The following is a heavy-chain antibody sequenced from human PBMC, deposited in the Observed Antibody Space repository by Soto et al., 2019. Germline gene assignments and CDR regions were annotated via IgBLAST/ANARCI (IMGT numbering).Heavy chain of an antibody. D-gene: IGHD3-22*01. J-gene: IGHJ4*02. CDR3: ARATYDSSTYYLDY. V-gene: IGHV4-30-4*01. Sequence: QVQLQESGPGLVKPSQTLSLTCTVSGASISGGDYYWTWIRQPPGKGLEWIGSIYYTGNTCSNPSLESRLYISVDPSNNQFALRLTSVTAPDTAIYYCARATYDSSTYYLDYWGQGTLVTVSS. CDR2: IYYTGNT. CDR1: GASISGGDYY.